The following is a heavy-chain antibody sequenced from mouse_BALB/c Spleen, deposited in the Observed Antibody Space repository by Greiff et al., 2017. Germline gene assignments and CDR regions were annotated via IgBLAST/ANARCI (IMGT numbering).Heavy chain of an antibody. CDR2: INSNGGST. CDR3: ARTVDYYAMDY. CDR1: GFTFSSYG. D-gene: IGHD1-1*01. Sequence: EVQLVESGGGLVQPGGSLKLSCAASGFTFSSYGMSWVRQTPDKRLELVATINSNGGSTYYPDTVTGRFTISRDNAKNTLYLEMSSLRSEDTAMYYCARTVDYYAMDYWGQGTSVTVSS. J-gene: IGHJ4*01. V-gene: IGHV5-6-3*01.